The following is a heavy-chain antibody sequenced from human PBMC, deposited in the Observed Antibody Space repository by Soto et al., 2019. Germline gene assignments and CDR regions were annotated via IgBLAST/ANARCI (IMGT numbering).Heavy chain of an antibody. Sequence: RASVKVSCKASGGTFSSYAISWVRQAPGQGLEWMGGIIPIFGTANYAQKFQGRVTITADESTSTAYMELSSLRSEDTAVYYCARAYTAMALVNWFDPWGQGTLVTVSS. CDR3: ARAYTAMALVNWFDP. D-gene: IGHD5-18*01. CDR2: IIPIFGTA. J-gene: IGHJ5*02. CDR1: GGTFSSYA. V-gene: IGHV1-69*13.